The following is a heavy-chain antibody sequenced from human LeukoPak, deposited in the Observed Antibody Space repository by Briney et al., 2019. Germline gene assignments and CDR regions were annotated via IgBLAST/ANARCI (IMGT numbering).Heavy chain of an antibody. CDR3: ARRSDYGYDS. J-gene: IGHJ4*02. CDR2: ISSSSSNR. D-gene: IGHD4-17*01. V-gene: IGHV3-11*06. CDR1: GFTFSDYY. Sequence: GGSLRLSCAASGFTFSDYYMSWIRQAPGKGLEWVSYISSSSSNRNYADSVKGRFTISRDNAKNSLYLQMNSLRAEDTAVYYCARRSDYGYDSWGQGTLVTVSS.